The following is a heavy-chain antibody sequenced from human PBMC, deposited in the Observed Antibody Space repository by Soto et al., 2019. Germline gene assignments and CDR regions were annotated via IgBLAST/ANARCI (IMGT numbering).Heavy chain of an antibody. CDR2: FDPEDGET. CDR3: ATYVYYGSGSYYKPSGYYYGMDV. V-gene: IGHV1-24*01. CDR1: GYTLTELS. D-gene: IGHD3-10*01. Sequence: ASVKVSCKVSGYTLTELSMHWVRQAPGKGLEWMGGFDPEDGETIYAQKFQGRVTMTEDTSTDTAYMELSSLRSEDTAVYYCATYVYYGSGSYYKPSGYYYGMDVWGQGTTVTVSS. J-gene: IGHJ6*02.